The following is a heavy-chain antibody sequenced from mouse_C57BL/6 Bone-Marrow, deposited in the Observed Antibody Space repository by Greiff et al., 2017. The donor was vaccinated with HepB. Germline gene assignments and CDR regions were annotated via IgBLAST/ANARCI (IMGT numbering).Heavy chain of an antibody. CDR3: AREAYDYIYAMDY. J-gene: IGHJ4*01. D-gene: IGHD2-4*01. Sequence: EVQVVESGGGLVKPGGSLKLSCAASGFTFSSYAMSWVRQTPEKRLEWVATISDGGSYTYYPDNVKGRFTLSRDNAKNNLYLQMSHLKSEDTAMYYCAREAYDYIYAMDYWGQGTSVTVSS. CDR2: ISDGGSYT. V-gene: IGHV5-4*01. CDR1: GFTFSSYA.